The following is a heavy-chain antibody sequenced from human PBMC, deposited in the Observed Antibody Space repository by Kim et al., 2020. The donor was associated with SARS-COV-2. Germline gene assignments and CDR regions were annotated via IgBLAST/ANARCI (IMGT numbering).Heavy chain of an antibody. Sequence: SETLSLTCTVSGGSIGSSTHYCGWIRQPPGKGLEWIGTISYSGSTYYNPSLKSRVTISVDTSKTQFSLRLSSVTAADTAVYFCARSTWGRGIDYWVQGTLVTVSS. CDR2: ISYSGST. D-gene: IGHD2-15*01. V-gene: IGHV4-39*01. CDR1: GGSIGSSTHY. CDR3: ARSTWGRGIDY. J-gene: IGHJ4*02.